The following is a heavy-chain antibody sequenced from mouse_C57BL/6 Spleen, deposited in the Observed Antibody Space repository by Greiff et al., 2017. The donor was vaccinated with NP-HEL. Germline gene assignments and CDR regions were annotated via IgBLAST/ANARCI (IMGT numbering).Heavy chain of an antibody. Sequence: EVKLVESGGGLVQPGGSLSLSCAASGFTFTDYYMSWVRQPPGKALEWLGFIRNKANGYTTEYSASVKGRFTISRDNSQSILYLQMNALRAEDSATYYCARYRWDRAMDYWGQGTSVTVSS. CDR1: GFTFTDYY. J-gene: IGHJ4*01. CDR3: ARYRWDRAMDY. D-gene: IGHD3-3*01. CDR2: IRNKANGYTT. V-gene: IGHV7-3*01.